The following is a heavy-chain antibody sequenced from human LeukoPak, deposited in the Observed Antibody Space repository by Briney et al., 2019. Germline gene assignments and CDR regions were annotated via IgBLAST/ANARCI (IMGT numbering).Heavy chain of an antibody. J-gene: IGHJ4*02. Sequence: PGGSLRLSCAASGFTFSNYWMGWVRLAPGKGLEWVANIKHDGSEIYYVDFVKGRFTISRDTAKDSLYLQMNSLRAEDTAVYYCASDRGHSGYDLYDYWGQGTLVTVSS. CDR1: GFTFSNYW. V-gene: IGHV3-7*01. CDR3: ASDRGHSGYDLYDY. D-gene: IGHD5-12*01. CDR2: IKHDGSEI.